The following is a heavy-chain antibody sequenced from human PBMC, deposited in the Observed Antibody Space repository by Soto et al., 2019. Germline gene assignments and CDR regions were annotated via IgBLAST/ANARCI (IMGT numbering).Heavy chain of an antibody. CDR1: GFTFSSHA. D-gene: IGHD6-19*01. CDR2: TIDSGGRS. V-gene: IGHV3-23*01. Sequence: GGSLRLSCAASGFTFSSHAMSWGRQAPGKGLEWVSSTIDSGGRSYHADSVRGRFTISRDNSKNTLYLQMNSLRADDTAIYYCAKDKMEQWLVGGYYDYWGQGALVTVS. CDR3: AKDKMEQWLVGGYYDY. J-gene: IGHJ4*02.